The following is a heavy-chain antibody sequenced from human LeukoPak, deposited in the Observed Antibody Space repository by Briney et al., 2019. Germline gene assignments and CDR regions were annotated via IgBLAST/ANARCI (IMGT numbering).Heavy chain of an antibody. J-gene: IGHJ3*02. CDR3: ARDRSGYSYGPDAFDI. CDR2: IIPIFGTA. D-gene: IGHD5-18*01. V-gene: IGHV1-69*13. Sequence: ASVKVSCKASGGTFSSYAISWVRQAPGQGLEWTGGIIPIFGTANYAQKFQGRVTITADESTSTAYMELSSLRSEDTAVYYCARDRSGYSYGPDAFDIWGQGTMVTVSS. CDR1: GGTFSSYA.